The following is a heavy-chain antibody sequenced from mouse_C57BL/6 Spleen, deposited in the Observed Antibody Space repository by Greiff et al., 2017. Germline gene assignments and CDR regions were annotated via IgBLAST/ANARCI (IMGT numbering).Heavy chain of an antibody. D-gene: IGHD1-1*01. J-gene: IGHJ4*01. Sequence: LMESGAELTKPGASVKLSCKATGYTFTGYWIEWVKQRPGHGLEWIGERIPGSGSTNYNEKFKGKATFTADTSSNTAYMQLSSLPTEDSAIYCCASGFNTAVVAEDARDYWGQGTSGTVSS. CDR2: RIPGSGST. V-gene: IGHV1-9*01. CDR3: ASGFNTAVVAEDARDY. CDR1: GYTFTGYW.